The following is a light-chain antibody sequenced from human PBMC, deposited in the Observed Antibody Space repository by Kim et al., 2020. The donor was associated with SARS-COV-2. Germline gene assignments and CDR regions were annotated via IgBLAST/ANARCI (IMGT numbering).Light chain of an antibody. J-gene: IGKJ4*01. V-gene: IGKV3-11*01. Sequence: LSTGERATLSCRASQSIGDYLAWYQHKAGQAPRLLIHGASYRASGIPARFSGSGSGTDFTLTIRSLEPEDFALYYCQQRSSWPLTYGGGTKVDIK. CDR2: GAS. CDR1: QSIGDY. CDR3: QQRSSWPLT.